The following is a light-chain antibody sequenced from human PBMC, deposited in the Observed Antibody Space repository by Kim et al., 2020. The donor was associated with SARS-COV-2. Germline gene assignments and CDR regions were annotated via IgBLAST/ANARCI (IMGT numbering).Light chain of an antibody. J-gene: IGLJ1*01. Sequence: GQRVIISCSGRTSNIGRNTVAWYQHFPGAAPRLLIHSTDERPSGVPDRFSGSRSGTSASLVISGLQSEDEADFYCAAWDDSLNGYVFGTGTKVTVL. V-gene: IGLV1-44*01. CDR3: AAWDDSLNGYV. CDR1: TSNIGRNT. CDR2: STD.